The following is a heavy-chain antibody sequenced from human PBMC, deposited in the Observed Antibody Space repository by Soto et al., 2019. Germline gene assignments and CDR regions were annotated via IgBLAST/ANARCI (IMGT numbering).Heavy chain of an antibody. V-gene: IGHV3-21*01. Sequence: EVQLVESGGGLVKPGGSLRLSCAASGFTFSSYSMNWVRQAPGKGLEWVSSISSSTSYMYYADSVKGRFTISRDNAKNSLYLQMNSLRAEDRAVYYCARDFRDGYYFDYWGQGTLVTVSS. CDR1: GFTFSSYS. D-gene: IGHD5-12*01. CDR3: ARDFRDGYYFDY. CDR2: ISSSTSYM. J-gene: IGHJ4*02.